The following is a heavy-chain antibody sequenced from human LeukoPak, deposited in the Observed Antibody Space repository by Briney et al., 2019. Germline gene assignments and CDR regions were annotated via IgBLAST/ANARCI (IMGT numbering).Heavy chain of an antibody. V-gene: IGHV1-69*06. CDR1: GYTFTGYY. Sequence: SVKVSCKASGYTFTGYYMHWVRQAPGQGLEWMGGIIPIFGTANYAQKFQGRVTITADKSTSTAYMELSSLRSEDTAVYYCAGHSGYSYGPDYWGQGTLVTVSS. J-gene: IGHJ4*02. D-gene: IGHD5-18*01. CDR3: AGHSGYSYGPDY. CDR2: IIPIFGTA.